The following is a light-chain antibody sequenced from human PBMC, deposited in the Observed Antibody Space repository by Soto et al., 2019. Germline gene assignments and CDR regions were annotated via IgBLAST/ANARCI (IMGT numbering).Light chain of an antibody. V-gene: IGLV2-14*03. CDR3: ASKRDNGRV. CDR1: SNDVGAYKY. Sequence: QSALTQPASVSGSPGQSITISCTGTSNDVGAYKYVSWYQQHPGKAPKVMIYDVSYRPSWVSNRFSGSKSGNTAYLTISGLQAEDEAVYYSASKRDNGRVFGGGIKVTVL. CDR2: DVS. J-gene: IGLJ3*02.